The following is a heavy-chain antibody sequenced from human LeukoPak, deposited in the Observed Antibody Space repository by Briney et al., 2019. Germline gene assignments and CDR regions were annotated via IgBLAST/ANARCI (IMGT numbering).Heavy chain of an antibody. CDR3: ARRRSRTITKEAFDI. CDR1: GGSFSGYY. J-gene: IGHJ3*02. V-gene: IGHV4-34*01. D-gene: IGHD1-7*01. CDR2: INHSGST. Sequence: PSETLSLTCAVYGGSFSGYYWSWIRQPPGKGLEWIGEINHSGSTNYNPSLKSRVTISVDTSKNQFSLKLSSVTAADTAVYYCARRRSRTITKEAFDIWGQGTMVTVSS.